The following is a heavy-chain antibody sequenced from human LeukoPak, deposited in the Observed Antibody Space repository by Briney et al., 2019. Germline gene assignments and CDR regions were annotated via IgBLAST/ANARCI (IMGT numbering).Heavy chain of an antibody. CDR1: GGTFSSYA. J-gene: IGHJ4*02. CDR3: ARVPQLICSSTSCYGTGGFDY. D-gene: IGHD2-2*01. Sequence: SVKVSCKASGGTFSSYAISWVRQAPGQGLEWMGGIIPIFGTANYAQKFQGRVTITTDESTSTAYMELSSLRSEDTAVYYCARVPQLICSSTSCYGTGGFDYWGQGTLVTVSS. CDR2: IIPIFGTA. V-gene: IGHV1-69*05.